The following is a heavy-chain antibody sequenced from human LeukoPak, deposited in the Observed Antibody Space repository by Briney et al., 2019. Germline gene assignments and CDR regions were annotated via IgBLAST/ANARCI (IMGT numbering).Heavy chain of an antibody. CDR2: THFSGSS. D-gene: IGHD6-13*01. CDR3: ARAKAAGSYDF. V-gene: IGHV4-59*11. J-gene: IGHJ4*02. Sequence: SETLSLTCSVAGSSIGRHYWTWIRQPPGKGLEWIGYTHFSGSSNYNPSLKSRATTSLDRAKNQISLTLTSVTAADTAVYFCARAKAAGSYDFWGQGTLVTVSS. CDR1: GSSIGRHY.